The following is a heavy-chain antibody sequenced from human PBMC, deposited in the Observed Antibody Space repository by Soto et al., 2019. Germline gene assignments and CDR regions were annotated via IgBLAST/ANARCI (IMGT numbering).Heavy chain of an antibody. Sequence: SETLSLTCTVSGGSISSSSYYWGWIRQPPGKGLEWIGSIFYSGSTYYNPSLKSRVTISVDSSKNQFSLKLSSVTAADTAVYYCAKGSGSSAYSPFDYWGQGTLVTVSS. CDR1: GGSISSSSYY. CDR3: AKGSGSSAYSPFDY. V-gene: IGHV4-39*01. J-gene: IGHJ4*02. CDR2: IFYSGST. D-gene: IGHD3-10*01.